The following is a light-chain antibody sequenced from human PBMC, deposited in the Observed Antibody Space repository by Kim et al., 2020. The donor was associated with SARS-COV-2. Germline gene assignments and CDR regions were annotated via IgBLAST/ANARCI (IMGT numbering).Light chain of an antibody. CDR2: DNN. CDR3: QSYDSSLGGSKV. Sequence: QSVLTQPPSVSGVLGQRVTISYTGSSSNIGAGFDVHWYQQFPGTAPKLLLFDNNNRPSGIPDRFSGSKSGTSASLAITGLQAEDEADYYCQSYDSSLGGSKVFGGGTQLTVL. J-gene: IGLJ7*01. CDR1: SSNIGAGFD. V-gene: IGLV1-40*01.